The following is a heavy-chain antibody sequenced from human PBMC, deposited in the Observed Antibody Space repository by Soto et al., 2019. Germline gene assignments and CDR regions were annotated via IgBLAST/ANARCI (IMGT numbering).Heavy chain of an antibody. J-gene: IGHJ6*04. D-gene: IGHD4-17*01. CDR2: LYWDDDD. CDR1: GFSLSTRGGG. Sequence: QITLKEAGPTLVRPTQPLTLTCTFSGFSLSTRGGGVGWIRQPPGKALEWLALLYWDDDDRYSPSLRTRLTVTKDTSKNQVVLTMTNMDPVDTATYFCAHSTKTTNSCYAMDVWGKWIMVTVSS. CDR3: AHSTKTTNSCYAMDV. V-gene: IGHV2-5*02.